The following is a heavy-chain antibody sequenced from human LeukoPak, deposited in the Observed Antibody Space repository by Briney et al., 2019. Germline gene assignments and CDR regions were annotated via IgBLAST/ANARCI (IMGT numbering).Heavy chain of an antibody. CDR1: GYTFTGYY. J-gene: IGHJ3*02. D-gene: IGHD1-26*01. CDR3: ARDRSRGSYPDAFDI. Sequence: ASVKVSCKASGYTFTGYYMHWVRQATGQGLEWMGWINPNSGGTNYAQKFQGRVTMTRDTSISTAYMELSRLRSDDTAVYYCARDRSRGSYPDAFDIWGQGTMVTVSS. V-gene: IGHV1-2*02. CDR2: INPNSGGT.